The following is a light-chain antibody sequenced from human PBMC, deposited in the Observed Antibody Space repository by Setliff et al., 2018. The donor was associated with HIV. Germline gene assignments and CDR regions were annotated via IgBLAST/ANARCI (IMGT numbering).Light chain of an antibody. J-gene: IGLJ1*01. Sequence: QSVLTQPPSASGTPGQRVTISCSGTNSNIGSNAVNWYQQLPGTAPKLLIYTNYQRPSGVPDRFSGSKSGTSASLAISGLQSEDEADYYCAAWDASLIRYVFRTGTK. CDR2: TNY. V-gene: IGLV1-44*01. CDR3: AAWDASLIRYV. CDR1: NSNIGSNA.